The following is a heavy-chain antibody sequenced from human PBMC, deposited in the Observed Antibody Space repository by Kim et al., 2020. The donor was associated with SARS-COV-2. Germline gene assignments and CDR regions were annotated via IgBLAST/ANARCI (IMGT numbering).Heavy chain of an antibody. CDR1: GYTFTSYG. V-gene: IGHV1-18*04. CDR3: ASLDSSGSDVTSSH. D-gene: IGHD3-22*01. Sequence: ASVKVSCKASGYTFTSYGISWVRQAPGQGLEWMGWISAYNGNTNYAQKLQGRVTMTTDTSTSTAYMELRSLRSDDTAVYYCASLDSSGSDVTSSHWGQGTLVTVSS. J-gene: IGHJ4*02. CDR2: ISAYNGNT.